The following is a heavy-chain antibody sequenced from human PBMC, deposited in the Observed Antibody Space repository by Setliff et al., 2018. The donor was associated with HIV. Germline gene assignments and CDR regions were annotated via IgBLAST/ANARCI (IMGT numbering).Heavy chain of an antibody. CDR2: IDTNTGNP. CDR3: AREDWGFNRGLGP. J-gene: IGHJ5*02. Sequence: ASVKVSCKASGYTFTRYAINWVRQAPGQGLEWMGWIDTNTGNPTYAQGFTGRFVFSVDTSVSTAYLQISSLKADDSAVYYCAREDWGFNRGLGPWGQGALVTVSS. D-gene: IGHD7-27*01. V-gene: IGHV7-4-1*02. CDR1: GYTFTRYA.